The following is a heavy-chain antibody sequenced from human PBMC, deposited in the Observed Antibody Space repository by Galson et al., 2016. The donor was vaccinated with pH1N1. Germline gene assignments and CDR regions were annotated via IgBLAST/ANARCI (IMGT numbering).Heavy chain of an antibody. Sequence: ALVKPTQTLTLTCTFSGFSLSTSGVGVGWIRQPPGKALEWLALIYWDDDKRYSPSLKSKLTITQDTSTNQVVLTMTNMDPVDTSTYYRARNGYGDYVGYFDYWGQGTLVTVSS. D-gene: IGHD4-17*01. CDR3: ARNGYGDYVGYFDY. CDR1: GFSLSTSGVG. V-gene: IGHV2-5*02. CDR2: IYWDDDK. J-gene: IGHJ4*02.